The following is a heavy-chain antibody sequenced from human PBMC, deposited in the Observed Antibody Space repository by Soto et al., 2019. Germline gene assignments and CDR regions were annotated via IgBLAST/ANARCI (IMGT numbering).Heavy chain of an antibody. CDR1: GGSITNYY. Sequence: PSETLSLTCTVSGGSITNYYRSWIRQPPGKGLQWIGDIYVSGSTNYNPSLKSRVTISTDASKNQFSLRLTSVTAADTDVYYCAREADPLFCSGGSGGSCYGGWLDPWGQGSLVTVSS. CDR2: IYVSGST. V-gene: IGHV4-59*01. D-gene: IGHD2-15*01. CDR3: AREADPLFCSGGSGGSCYGGWLDP. J-gene: IGHJ5*02.